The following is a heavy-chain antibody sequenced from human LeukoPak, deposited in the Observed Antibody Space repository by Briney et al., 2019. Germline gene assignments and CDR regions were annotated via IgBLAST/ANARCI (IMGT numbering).Heavy chain of an antibody. Sequence: PSDTLSLTCTVSGDSISSYYWSWIRQPPGKGLEWIGYIYYSGSTNNNPSLKSRVTISVDTSKNQFSLKLSAVTAADTAVYYCARSSSRPYYFDYWGQGTLVTVSS. CDR1: GDSISSYY. D-gene: IGHD6-13*01. CDR2: IYYSGST. CDR3: ARSSSRPYYFDY. V-gene: IGHV4-59*07. J-gene: IGHJ4*02.